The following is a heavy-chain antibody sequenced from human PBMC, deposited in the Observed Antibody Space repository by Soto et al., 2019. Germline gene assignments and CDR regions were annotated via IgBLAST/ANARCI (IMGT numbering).Heavy chain of an antibody. J-gene: IGHJ4*02. CDR3: ARDPWYDYDSSGYSNFDY. D-gene: IGHD3-22*01. Sequence: EVQLVESGGGLVKPGGSLRLSCAASGFTFSSYSMNWVRQAPGKGLEWVSSISSSSSYIYYADSMKGRFTISRDNAKNSLYLQMNSLRAEDTAVYYCARDPWYDYDSSGYSNFDYWGQGTLVTVSS. V-gene: IGHV3-21*01. CDR2: ISSSSSYI. CDR1: GFTFSSYS.